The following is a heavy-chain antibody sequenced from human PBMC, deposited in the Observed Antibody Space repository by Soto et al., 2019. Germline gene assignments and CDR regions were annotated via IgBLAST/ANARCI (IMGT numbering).Heavy chain of an antibody. Sequence: QVQLVESGGGVVQPGRSLRLSCAASAFNFSSYVMHWVRQAPGKGLEWVAVIWYDGGNKYYANSVKGRFTISRDNSKNSLDLPMNRLSAEITGVYYCARDGQWLPRDVLRSSSYFDYWGQGTLVTVSS. D-gene: IGHD6-19*01. CDR3: ARDGQWLPRDVLRSSSYFDY. J-gene: IGHJ4*02. CDR2: IWYDGGNK. V-gene: IGHV3-33*01. CDR1: AFNFSSYV.